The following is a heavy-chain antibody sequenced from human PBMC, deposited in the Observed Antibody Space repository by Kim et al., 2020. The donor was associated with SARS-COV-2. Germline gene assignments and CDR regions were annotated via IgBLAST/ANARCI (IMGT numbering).Heavy chain of an antibody. J-gene: IGHJ4*02. CDR3: ARDAIAAAGTGSVIDY. CDR1: GGTFSSYA. Sequence: SVKVSCKASGGTFSSYAISWVRQAPGQGLEWMGRIIPILGIANYAQKFQGRVTITADKSTSTAYMELSSLRSEDTAVYYCARDAIAAAGTGSVIDYWGQGTLVTVSS. CDR2: IIPILGIA. V-gene: IGHV1-69*04. D-gene: IGHD6-13*01.